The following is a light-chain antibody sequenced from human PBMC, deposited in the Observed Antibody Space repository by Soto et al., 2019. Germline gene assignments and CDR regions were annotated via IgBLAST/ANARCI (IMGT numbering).Light chain of an antibody. CDR3: QQYQNLWT. Sequence: IVLTQSPATLSVSPGERATLSCRAGQTIYSNVAWYPQRPGQAPRLLIYRASTRATGVPARFSGSGSGTEFTLTISGLQSEDFALYYCQQYQNLWTFGQRTKVEIK. V-gene: IGKV3-15*01. CDR1: QTIYSN. CDR2: RAS. J-gene: IGKJ1*01.